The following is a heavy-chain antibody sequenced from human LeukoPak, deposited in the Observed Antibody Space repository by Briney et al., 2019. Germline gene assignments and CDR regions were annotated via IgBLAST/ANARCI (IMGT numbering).Heavy chain of an antibody. Sequence: PGGSLRLSCAASGFTVSSNYMSWVRQAPGKGLEWVSVIYSGGSTYYADSVKGRFTISRDNSKNTLYLQMSSLRAEDTAVYYCARDERGFDGMDVWGQGTTVTVSS. CDR1: GFTVSSNY. CDR2: IYSGGST. J-gene: IGHJ6*02. V-gene: IGHV3-66*01. CDR3: ARDERGFDGMDV. D-gene: IGHD3-10*01.